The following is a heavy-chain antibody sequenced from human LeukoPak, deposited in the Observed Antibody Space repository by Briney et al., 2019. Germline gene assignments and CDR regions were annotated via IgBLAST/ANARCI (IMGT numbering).Heavy chain of an antibody. V-gene: IGHV4-59*01. J-gene: IGHJ2*01. D-gene: IGHD6-19*01. CDR3: ARDRGITVAGRGYWYFDL. Sequence: SETLSLTCTVSGGSISSYYWSWIRQPPGKGVEWMGHISYSGRTNYNPSLKSRVTISLDTSKNQVSLKLSSVTAADTAVYYCARDRGITVAGRGYWYFDLWGRGTLVTVSS. CDR2: ISYSGRT. CDR1: GGSISSYY.